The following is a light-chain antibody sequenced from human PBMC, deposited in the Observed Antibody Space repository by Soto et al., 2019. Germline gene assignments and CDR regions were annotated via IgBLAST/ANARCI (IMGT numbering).Light chain of an antibody. Sequence: EIVFTQSPATPSLSPGERATLSRRASQSVSNYLAWYQQKPGQAHRLLIYGAYSRATGIQDRFSGSGSGTDFTLTISRLEPEDFAVYYCQQYGSSSWTFGQGTKVDI. V-gene: IGKV3-20*01. CDR2: GAY. CDR3: QQYGSSSWT. CDR1: QSVSNY. J-gene: IGKJ1*01.